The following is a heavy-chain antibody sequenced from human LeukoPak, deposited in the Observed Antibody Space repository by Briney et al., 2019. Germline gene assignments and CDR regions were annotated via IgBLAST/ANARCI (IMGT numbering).Heavy chain of an antibody. CDR3: ARVAARRGYVYYYYMDV. J-gene: IGHJ6*03. V-gene: IGHV3-21*01. CDR1: GFTFSSYS. D-gene: IGHD6-6*01. CDR2: ISSSSSYI. Sequence: GGSLRLSCAVSGFTFSSYSMNWVRQAPGKGLEWVSSISSSSSYIYYADSVKGRFTISRDNAKNSLYLQMNSLRAEDTAVYYCARVAARRGYVYYYYMDVWGKGTTVTVSS.